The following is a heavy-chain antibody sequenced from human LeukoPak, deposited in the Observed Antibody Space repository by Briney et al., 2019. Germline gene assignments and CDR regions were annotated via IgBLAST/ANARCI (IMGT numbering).Heavy chain of an antibody. D-gene: IGHD3-10*01. CDR1: GYTFTSYA. J-gene: IGHJ4*02. Sequence: GASVKVSCKASGYTFTSYAMHWVRHAPGQRLERMGWINAGNGNTKYTQKFQGRVTITRDTSASTAYMELSSLRSEDTAVYYCARVGGSGSYYYLDYFDYWGQGTLVTVSS. V-gene: IGHV1-3*01. CDR3: ARVGGSGSYYYLDYFDY. CDR2: INAGNGNT.